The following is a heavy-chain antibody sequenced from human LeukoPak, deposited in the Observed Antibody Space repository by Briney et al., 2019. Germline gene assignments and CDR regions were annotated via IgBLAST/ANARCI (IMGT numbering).Heavy chain of an antibody. J-gene: IGHJ6*02. CDR1: GFTFGDYA. Sequence: GGSLRLSCTASGFTFGDYAMSWVRQAPGKGLEWVGFIRSKAYGGTTEYAASVKGRFTISRDDSKSIAYPQMNSLKTEDTAVYCCTRDRPYSIVVVPAAMRLYYYYGMDVWGQGTTVTVSS. V-gene: IGHV3-49*04. D-gene: IGHD2-2*01. CDR2: IRSKAYGGTT. CDR3: TRDRPYSIVVVPAAMRLYYYYGMDV.